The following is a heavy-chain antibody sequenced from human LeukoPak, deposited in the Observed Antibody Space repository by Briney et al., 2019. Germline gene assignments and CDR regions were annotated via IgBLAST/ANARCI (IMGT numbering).Heavy chain of an antibody. CDR1: GGSISSYS. V-gene: IGHV4-4*07. CDR3: ARYYYDSSGLDY. Sequence: SETLSLTCTVSGGSISSYSWSWIRQPAGKGLEWIGRIYSSGSTYYNPSLRSRVTISVDTSKNQFSLKLSSVTAADTAVYYCARYYYDSSGLDYWGQGTLVTVSS. CDR2: IYSSGST. J-gene: IGHJ4*02. D-gene: IGHD3-22*01.